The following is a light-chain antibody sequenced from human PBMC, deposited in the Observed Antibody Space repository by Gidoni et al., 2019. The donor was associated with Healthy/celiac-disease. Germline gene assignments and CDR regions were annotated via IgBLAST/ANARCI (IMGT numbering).Light chain of an antibody. CDR3: QQRSNWQLT. J-gene: IGKJ4*01. Sequence: EIVLTQYPATLSLSPGERATLSCRASQSVSSYLAWYQQKPGQAPRLLLYDASNRAPGIPARFSGSGSGTYFTLTISSLEPEDFAVYYCQQRSNWQLTFGGGTKVEIK. V-gene: IGKV3-11*01. CDR1: QSVSSY. CDR2: DAS.